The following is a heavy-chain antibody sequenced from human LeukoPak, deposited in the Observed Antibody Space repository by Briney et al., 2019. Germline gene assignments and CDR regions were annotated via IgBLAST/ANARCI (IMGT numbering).Heavy chain of an antibody. CDR3: ASNKYPVQAFDV. V-gene: IGHV4-34*01. Sequence: SETLSLTCAVYGGSFNDYYWSWIRQSPGTGLEWIGEIHHSGSTNYNSSLESRVTMSIDTSNNQFSLKLTSVTAADTVVYYCASNKYPVQAFDVWGQGTMVTVSS. CDR1: GGSFNDYY. J-gene: IGHJ3*01. D-gene: IGHD2-2*02. CDR2: IHHSGST.